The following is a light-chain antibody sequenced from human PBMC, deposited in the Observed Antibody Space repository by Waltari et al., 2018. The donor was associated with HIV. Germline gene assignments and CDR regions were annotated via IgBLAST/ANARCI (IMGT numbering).Light chain of an antibody. CDR2: EVS. CDR1: SSDVGGYNY. Sequence: QSALTQPPSASGSPGQSVTISCTGTSSDVGGYNYVSWYQQHPGKAHKLMIYEVSKRPSGVPDRFSGSKSGNTASLTVSGLQAEDEADYYCSSSRVFGGGTKLTVL. CDR3: SSSRV. J-gene: IGLJ3*02. V-gene: IGLV2-8*01.